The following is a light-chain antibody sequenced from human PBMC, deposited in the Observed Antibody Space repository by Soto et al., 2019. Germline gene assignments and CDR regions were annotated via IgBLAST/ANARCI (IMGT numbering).Light chain of an antibody. CDR2: GVS. V-gene: IGLV2-14*01. Sequence: QSALTQHASVSGSPGQSITISCTGTSSDVGGYNYVSWYQQHPGKAPKLMIYGVSNRPSGVSNRFSGSKSDNTASLTISALQAEDEADYYCTSYTSSTTWVFGGGTKVTVL. J-gene: IGLJ3*02. CDR3: TSYTSSTTWV. CDR1: SSDVGGYNY.